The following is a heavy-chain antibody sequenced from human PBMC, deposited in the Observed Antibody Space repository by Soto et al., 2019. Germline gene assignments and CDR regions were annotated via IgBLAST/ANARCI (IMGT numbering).Heavy chain of an antibody. Sequence: GGSLRLSCAASGFTFSSYAMHWVRQAPGKGLEWVAVISYDGSNKYYADSVKGRFTISRDNSKNTLYLQMNSLRAEDTAVYYCARDPSSIVGATYWFHPWGQGTLLTVS. D-gene: IGHD1-26*01. CDR1: GFTFSSYA. J-gene: IGHJ5*02. CDR3: ARDPSSIVGATYWFHP. CDR2: ISYDGSNK. V-gene: IGHV3-30-3*01.